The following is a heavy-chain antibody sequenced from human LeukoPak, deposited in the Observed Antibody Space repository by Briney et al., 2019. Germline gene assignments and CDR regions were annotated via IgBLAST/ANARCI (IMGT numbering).Heavy chain of an antibody. V-gene: IGHV4-59*01. Sequence: SETLSLTCTVSGGSISSYYWSWIRQPPGKGLEWIGYIYYSGSTNYNPSLKSRVTISVDTSKNQFSLKLSSVTAADTAVYYCARDEGIAAAFFDYWGQGTLVTVSS. J-gene: IGHJ4*02. CDR3: ARDEGIAAAFFDY. CDR2: IYYSGST. D-gene: IGHD6-13*01. CDR1: GGSISSYY.